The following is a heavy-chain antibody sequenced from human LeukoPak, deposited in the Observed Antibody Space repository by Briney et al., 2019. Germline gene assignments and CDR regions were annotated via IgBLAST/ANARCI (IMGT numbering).Heavy chain of an antibody. D-gene: IGHD3-22*01. CDR3: ARDKASDYYDSSGYDY. CDR1: GFTFSSYE. J-gene: IGHJ4*02. V-gene: IGHV3-33*08. CDR2: IWYDGSNK. Sequence: GGSLRLSCAASGFTFSSYEMNWVRQAPGRGLEWVAVIWYDGSNKYYADSVKGRFTISRDNSKNTLYLQMNSLRAEDTAVYYCARDKASDYYDSSGYDYWGQGTLVTVSS.